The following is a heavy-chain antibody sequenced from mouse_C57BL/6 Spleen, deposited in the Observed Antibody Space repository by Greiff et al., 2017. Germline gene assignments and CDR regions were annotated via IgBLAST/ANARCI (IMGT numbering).Heavy chain of an antibody. CDR3: ARTPYYGSSQAWVAY. CDR1: GYTFTSYW. V-gene: IGHV1-61*01. Sequence: QVQLQQPGAELVRPGSSVKLSCKASGYTFTSYWMDWVKQRPGQGLEWIGNIYPSDSETHYNQKFKDKATLTVDKSSSTAYMQLSSLTSEDSAVYYCARTPYYGSSQAWVAYWGQGTLVTVSA. J-gene: IGHJ3*01. D-gene: IGHD1-1*01. CDR2: IYPSDSET.